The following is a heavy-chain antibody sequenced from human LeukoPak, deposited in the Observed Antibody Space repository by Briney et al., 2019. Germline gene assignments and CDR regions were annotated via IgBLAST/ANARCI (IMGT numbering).Heavy chain of an antibody. Sequence: GGSLRLSCAASGFTFSSYEMNWVRQAPGKGLEWVSYISSSGSTIYYADSVKGRFSISRDSSKNTLDLQMNSLRDEDTAVYYCAKDYTRSWTGRGFDIWGQGTMVTVSS. J-gene: IGHJ3*02. CDR1: GFTFSSYE. CDR2: ISSSGSTI. V-gene: IGHV3-48*03. CDR3: AKDYTRSWTGRGFDI. D-gene: IGHD6-13*01.